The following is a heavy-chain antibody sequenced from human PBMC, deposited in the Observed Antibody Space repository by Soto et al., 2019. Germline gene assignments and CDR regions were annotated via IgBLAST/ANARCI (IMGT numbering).Heavy chain of an antibody. CDR2: ITYDGSNQ. D-gene: IGHD1-26*01. CDR1: GFIFSSYT. Sequence: LRLSCAASGFIFSSYTMHWVRQAPGKGLEWVGVITYDGSNQYYADSVKGRFTISRDNSRNMLFLQMNSLRPDDTAVYYCARAPSGSYPEFDYWGQGTLVTVSS. J-gene: IGHJ4*02. V-gene: IGHV3-30-3*01. CDR3: ARAPSGSYPEFDY.